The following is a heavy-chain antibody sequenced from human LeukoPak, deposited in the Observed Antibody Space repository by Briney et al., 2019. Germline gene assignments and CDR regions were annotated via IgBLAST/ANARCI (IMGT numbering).Heavy chain of an antibody. J-gene: IGHJ3*02. CDR2: IIPIFGTA. CDR1: GGTFSNYA. CDR3: ARAGVVPAARGGSGAFDI. V-gene: IGHV1-69*01. Sequence: VASVKVSCKASGGTFSNYAISWVRQAPGQGLEWMGGIIPIFGTANYAQKFQGRVTITADESTSTAYMELSSLRSEDTAVYYCARAGVVPAARGGSGAFDIWGQGTMVTVSS. D-gene: IGHD2-2*01.